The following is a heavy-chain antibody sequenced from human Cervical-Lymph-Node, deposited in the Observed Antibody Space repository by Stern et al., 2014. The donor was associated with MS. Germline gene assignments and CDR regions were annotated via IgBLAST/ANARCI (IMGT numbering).Heavy chain of an antibody. V-gene: IGHV3-66*01. D-gene: IGHD2-2*01. CDR1: GLAVSRNY. Sequence: EVQLVESGGGLVQPGGSLRLSCAASGLAVSRNYMSWVRQAPGKGLEWVSMIYSGGSTYYADSVKGRFTISRDNSKNTLFLQMNSLRAEDTAVYYCARERCSSISCSGFDYWGQGTLVTVSP. CDR2: IYSGGST. CDR3: ARERCSSISCSGFDY. J-gene: IGHJ4*02.